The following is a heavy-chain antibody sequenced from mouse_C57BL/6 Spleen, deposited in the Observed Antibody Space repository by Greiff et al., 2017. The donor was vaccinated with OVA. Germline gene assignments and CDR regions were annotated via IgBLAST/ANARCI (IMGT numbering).Heavy chain of an antibody. Sequence: EVKLVESGGGLVKPGGSLKLSCAASGFTFSDYGMHWVRQAPEKGLEWVAYISSGSSTIYYADTVKGRFTISRDNAKNTLFLQMTSLRSEDTAMYYCASEGTYSRGYAMDYWGQGTSVTVSS. CDR2: ISSGSSTI. CDR1: GFTFSDYG. D-gene: IGHD1-1*01. J-gene: IGHJ4*01. CDR3: ASEGTYSRGYAMDY. V-gene: IGHV5-17*01.